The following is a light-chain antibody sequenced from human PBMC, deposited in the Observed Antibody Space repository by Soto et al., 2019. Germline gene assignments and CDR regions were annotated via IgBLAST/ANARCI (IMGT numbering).Light chain of an antibody. CDR2: EVN. CDR1: SSDVGGYNF. V-gene: IGLV2-8*01. Sequence: QSALTQPPSASGSPGQSVTISCTGTSSDVGGYNFVSWYQQHPGEAPKLIIYEVNKRPSGVPDRFSASKSGNTASLTVSGLQAEDEADYYCSSYAGTNNRYVFGTGTKVTVL. CDR3: SSYAGTNNRYV. J-gene: IGLJ1*01.